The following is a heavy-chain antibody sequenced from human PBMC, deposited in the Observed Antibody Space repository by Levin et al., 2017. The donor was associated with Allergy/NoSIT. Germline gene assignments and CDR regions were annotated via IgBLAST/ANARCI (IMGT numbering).Heavy chain of an antibody. CDR3: ARVVYGRGTAINSYYYMDV. Sequence: GGSLRLSCAASGFSASRNYMSWVRQPPGKGLEWVSVMYPGSSTYNADPVQGRFTISRDNSKNTLFLQMNSLRAEDTAVYYCARVVYGRGTAINSYYYMDVWGKGTTVTVSS. CDR1: GFSASRNY. V-gene: IGHV3-66*01. CDR2: MYPGSST. J-gene: IGHJ6*03. D-gene: IGHD2/OR15-2a*01.